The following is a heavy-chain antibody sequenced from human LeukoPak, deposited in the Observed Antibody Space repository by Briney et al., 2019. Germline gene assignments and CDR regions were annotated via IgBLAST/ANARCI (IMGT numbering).Heavy chain of an antibody. Sequence: PSETLSLTCTVSGGSISSYYWSWIRQPAGKGLEWIWRIYTSGSTNYNPSLKSRVTMSVDTSKNHFSLKLSSVTAADTAVYYCGRDLLRFGEFFGLFDPWGQGTLVTVSS. CDR3: GRDLLRFGEFFGLFDP. CDR2: IYTSGST. V-gene: IGHV4-4*07. D-gene: IGHD3-10*01. CDR1: GGSISSYY. J-gene: IGHJ5*02.